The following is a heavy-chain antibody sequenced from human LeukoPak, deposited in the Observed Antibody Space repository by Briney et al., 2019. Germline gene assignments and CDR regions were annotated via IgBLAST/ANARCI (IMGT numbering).Heavy chain of an antibody. Sequence: GGTLRLSRAASGFTFSSYGMHWVRQAPGKGLEWVAVIWYDGSNKYYADSVKGRFTISRDNSKNTLYLQMNSLRAEDTAVYYCARHPQITMVWGVIITGYYGMDVWGQGTTVTVSS. J-gene: IGHJ6*02. CDR2: IWYDGSNK. V-gene: IGHV3-33*01. CDR1: GFTFSSYG. CDR3: ARHPQITMVWGVIITGYYGMDV. D-gene: IGHD3-10*01.